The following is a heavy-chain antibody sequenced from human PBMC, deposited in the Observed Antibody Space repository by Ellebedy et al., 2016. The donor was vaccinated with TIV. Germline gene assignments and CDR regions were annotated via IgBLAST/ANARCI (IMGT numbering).Heavy chain of an antibody. Sequence: SETLSLXXTVSGGSISSSSYYWTWIRQPPGKGLEWIGEINHSGSTNYNPSLKSRVTISVDTSKNQFSLKLSSVTAADTAVYYCARERHSGWSEHYGMDVWGQGTTVTVSS. V-gene: IGHV4-39*07. CDR2: INHSGST. CDR3: ARERHSGWSEHYGMDV. CDR1: GGSISSSSYY. D-gene: IGHD6-19*01. J-gene: IGHJ6*02.